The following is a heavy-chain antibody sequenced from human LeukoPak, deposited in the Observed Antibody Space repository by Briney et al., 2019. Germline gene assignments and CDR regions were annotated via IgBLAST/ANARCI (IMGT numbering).Heavy chain of an antibody. CDR1: GGSISRYY. CDR2: IYSSAST. D-gene: IGHD2-15*01. V-gene: IGHV4-4*09. J-gene: IGHJ4*02. Sequence: PSETLSLTCTVSGGSISRYYWSWIRQPPGKGLEWIGYIYSSASTNYNPSLESRVSISLDTSKNQVSLKLRSVTAADTAVYYCARWGSSGSGTDPIDFWGQGTLVTVSS. CDR3: ARWGSSGSGTDPIDF.